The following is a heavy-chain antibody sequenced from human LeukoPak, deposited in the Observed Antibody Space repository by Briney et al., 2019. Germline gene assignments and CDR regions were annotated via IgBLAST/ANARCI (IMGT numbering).Heavy chain of an antibody. CDR3: ARSSGAYRSFDY. D-gene: IGHD1-26*01. CDR1: GGSISSYY. CDR2: IYYSGST. J-gene: IGHJ4*01. Sequence: SETLSLTCTVSGGSISSYYWSWIRQPPGKGLEWIGCIYYSGSTNYNPSLKSRVTISVDTSNNQFSLKGSSVTAADTAVYYCARSSGAYRSFDYWGHGTLVPVSS. V-gene: IGHV4-59*01.